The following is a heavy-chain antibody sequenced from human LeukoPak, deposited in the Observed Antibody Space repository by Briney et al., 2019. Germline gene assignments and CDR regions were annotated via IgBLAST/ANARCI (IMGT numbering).Heavy chain of an antibody. CDR2: IYPGDSVT. D-gene: IGHD6-6*01. CDR1: GYRFTTYW. Sequence: TGESLKISCKGSGYRFTTYWIGWVRQMPGKGLEWMGIIYPGDSVTRYSPSFQGQVIISADKSISTAYLQWSSLKASDTAMYYCARVAKTGYSSSSDYFDYWGQGTLVTVSS. V-gene: IGHV5-51*01. CDR3: ARVAKTGYSSSSDYFDY. J-gene: IGHJ4*02.